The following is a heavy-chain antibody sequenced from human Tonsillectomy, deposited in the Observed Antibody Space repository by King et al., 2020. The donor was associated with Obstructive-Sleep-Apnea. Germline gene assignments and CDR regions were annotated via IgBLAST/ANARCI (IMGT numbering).Heavy chain of an antibody. CDR3: AKESGEQWYVDY. CDR2: ISWNSGSI. V-gene: IGHV3-9*01. CDR1: GFTFDDYA. Sequence: VQLVESGGGLVQPGRSLRLSCAASGFTFDDYAMHWVRQAPGKGLEWVSGISWNSGSIGYADSVKGRFTISRDNAKNSLYLQMNSLRAEDTALYYCAKESGEQWYVDYWGQGTLVTVSS. D-gene: IGHD6-19*01. J-gene: IGHJ4*02.